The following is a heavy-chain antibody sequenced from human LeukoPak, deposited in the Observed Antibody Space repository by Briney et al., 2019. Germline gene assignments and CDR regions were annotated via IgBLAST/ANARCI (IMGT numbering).Heavy chain of an antibody. CDR3: ARGILGYCSSTSCYRGNTNFDY. J-gene: IGHJ4*02. CDR1: GFTFSSYS. Sequence: GGSLRLSCAAPGFTFSSYSMNWVRQAPGKGLEWVSYISSSSSTIYYADSVKGRFTISRDNAKNSLYLQMNSLRAEDTAVYYCARGILGYCSSTSCYRGNTNFDYWGQGTLVTVSS. D-gene: IGHD2-2*02. V-gene: IGHV3-48*01. CDR2: ISSSSSTI.